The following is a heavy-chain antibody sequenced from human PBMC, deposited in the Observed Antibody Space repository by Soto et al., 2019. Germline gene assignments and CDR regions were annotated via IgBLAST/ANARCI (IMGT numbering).Heavy chain of an antibody. CDR3: ASPGGGVVVPAAMDFYSS. V-gene: IGHV1-69*13. CDR1: GGTFSSYA. D-gene: IGHD2-2*01. Sequence: ASVKVSCKASGGTFSSYAISWVRQAPGQGLEWMGGIIPIFGTANYAQKFQGRVTITADESTSTAHMELSSLRSEDTAVYYCASPGGGVVVPAAMDFYSSWGQGTTVTVSS. CDR2: IIPIFGTA. J-gene: IGHJ6*02.